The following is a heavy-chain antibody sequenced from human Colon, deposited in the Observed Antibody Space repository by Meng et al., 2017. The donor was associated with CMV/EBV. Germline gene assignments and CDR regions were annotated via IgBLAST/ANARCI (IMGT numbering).Heavy chain of an antibody. CDR2: ISPYSDHT. CDR1: GYIFTTFG. CDR3: VRSLDDASGQFRDY. J-gene: IGHJ4*02. Sequence: ASVKVSCKASGYIFTTFGISWVRQAPGQGPEWMGRISPYSDHTNSAPKFQGRITLTTDTSTSTAYMDLRSLRSDDTAVYYCVRSLDDASGQFRDYWGQGTLVTVSS. D-gene: IGHD3-3*01. V-gene: IGHV1-18*01.